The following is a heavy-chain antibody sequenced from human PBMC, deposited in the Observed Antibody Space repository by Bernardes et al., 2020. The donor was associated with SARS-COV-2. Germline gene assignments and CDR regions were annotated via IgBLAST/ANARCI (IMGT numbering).Heavy chain of an antibody. Sequence: SETLSLTCTVSGGSISSGSYYWSWIRQPAGKGLEWIGRIYTSGSTNYNPSLKSRVTISVDKSKNQFSLKLSSVTAADTAVYYCSGGLGYYYSSGYYRVSGEDYWGQGTLVTVSS. CDR2: IYTSGST. J-gene: IGHJ4*02. CDR3: SGGLGYYYSSGYYRVSGEDY. D-gene: IGHD3-22*01. CDR1: GGSISSGSYY. V-gene: IGHV4-61*02.